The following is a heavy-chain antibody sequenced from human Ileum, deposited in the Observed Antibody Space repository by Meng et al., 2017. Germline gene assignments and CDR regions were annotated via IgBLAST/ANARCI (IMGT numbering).Heavy chain of an antibody. Sequence: WGSLRLSCAASGFNFNTGAMGWVRQPPGKGLEWVSAISGSGRNTYYADSVKGRVTISRDNSQNTLYLQINSLRAEDTAVYYCAKGPVKGYFDYWGQGTLVTVSS. CDR2: ISGSGRNT. CDR3: AKGPVKGYFDY. V-gene: IGHV3-23*01. CDR1: GFNFNTGA. J-gene: IGHJ4*02.